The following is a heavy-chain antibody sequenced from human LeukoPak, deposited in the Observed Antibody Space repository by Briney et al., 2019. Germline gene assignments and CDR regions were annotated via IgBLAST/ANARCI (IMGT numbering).Heavy chain of an antibody. CDR3: TRSKRNRLGAGIQLWFAAYDI. CDR2: IIPIFGTA. D-gene: IGHD5-18*01. V-gene: IGHV1-69*13. CDR1: GGTFSSYA. J-gene: IGHJ3*02. Sequence: ASVKVSCKASGGTFSSYAISWVRQAPGQGLEWMGGIIPIFGTANYAQKFQGRVTITADESTSTAYMELSSLRSEDTAVYYCTRSKRNRLGAGIQLWFAAYDIWGQGTMVTVSS.